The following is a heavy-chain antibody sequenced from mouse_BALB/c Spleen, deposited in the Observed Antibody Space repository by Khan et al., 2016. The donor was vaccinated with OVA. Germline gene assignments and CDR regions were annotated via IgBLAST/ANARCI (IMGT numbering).Heavy chain of an antibody. J-gene: IGHJ4*01. CDR3: ARGGAAYYRNDGGAMEY. CDR1: GYTFTTAG. V-gene: IGHV9-4*02. CDR2: INTHSGVP. D-gene: IGHD2-14*01. Sequence: QIQLVRSGPELKKPGETVRISCKASGYTFTTAGMQWVQKMPGKGLKWIGWINTHSGVPKYAEDFKGRFAFSLETSASTAYLQITNLKNEDTATYFCARGGAAYYRNDGGAMEYWGQGTSVTVSS.